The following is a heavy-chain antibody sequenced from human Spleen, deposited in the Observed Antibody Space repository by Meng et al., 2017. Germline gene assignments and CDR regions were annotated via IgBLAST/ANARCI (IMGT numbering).Heavy chain of an antibody. D-gene: IGHD4-23*01. CDR2: INPNSGGT. CDR1: GYTFTGYY. CDR3: ARDWPKGGGKVTNWFDP. J-gene: IGHJ5*02. Sequence: ASVKVSCKASGYTFTGYYMHWVRQAPGQGLEWMGWINPNSGGTNYAQKFQGRVTMTRDTSISTAYMELSRLRSDDTAVYYCARDWPKGGGKVTNWFDPWGQGTLVTVSS. V-gene: IGHV1-2*02.